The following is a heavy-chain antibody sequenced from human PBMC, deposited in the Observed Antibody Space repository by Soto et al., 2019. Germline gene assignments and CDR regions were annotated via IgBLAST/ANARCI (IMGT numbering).Heavy chain of an antibody. V-gene: IGHV4-34*01. D-gene: IGHD4-17*01. CDR1: GGSFIGYY. CDR2: INHSGST. J-gene: IGHJ4*02. CDR3: ARVAVTTSPHDPNWTERYYYFDY. Sequence: SETLPLTCAVYGGSFIGYYCIFIRHPAFKWLEWIVEINHSGSTNYNPSLKSRVTISVDTSKNQFSLKLSSVTAADTAVYYCARVAVTTSPHDPNWTERYYYFDYWGQGTLVTVSS.